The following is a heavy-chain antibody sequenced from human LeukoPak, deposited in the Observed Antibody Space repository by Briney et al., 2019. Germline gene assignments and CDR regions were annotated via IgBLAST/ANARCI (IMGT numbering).Heavy chain of an antibody. D-gene: IGHD3-9*01. CDR3: ARDRFYDILTGYFSPPFDY. CDR2: IIPIFGTA. CDR1: GGTFSSYA. Sequence: SVKVSCKASGGTFSSYAISWVRQAPGQGLEWMGGIIPIFGTANYAQKFQGRVTITTDESTSTAYMELSSLRSEDTAVYYCARDRFYDILTGYFSPPFDYWGQGTLVTVSS. J-gene: IGHJ4*02. V-gene: IGHV1-69*05.